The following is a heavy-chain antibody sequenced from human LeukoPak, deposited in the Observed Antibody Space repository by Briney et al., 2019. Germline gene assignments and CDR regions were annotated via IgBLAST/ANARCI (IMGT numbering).Heavy chain of an antibody. D-gene: IGHD3-3*01. CDR2: IFNDGKI. CDR3: ARGPGVFGRIWYMDV. J-gene: IGHJ6*03. Sequence: SETLSLTCSVSGDSTIYNYWSWIRQPAGKGLEWIGRIFNDGKINYSPSLESRVTMSVDNAKNQFSLRLSSVTAADTAVYYCARGPGVFGRIWYMDVWGQGTTVSVSS. CDR1: GDSTIYNY. V-gene: IGHV4-4*07.